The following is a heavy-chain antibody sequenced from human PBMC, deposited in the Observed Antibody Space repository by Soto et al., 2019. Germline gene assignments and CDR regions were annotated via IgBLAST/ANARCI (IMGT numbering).Heavy chain of an antibody. Sequence: ASVKVSCKASGYTFTSYYMHWVRQAPGQGLEWMGIINPSGGSTSYAQKFQGRVTISVDTSKNQFSLKLSSVTAADTAVYYCARVALTSPDFDYWGQGTLVTVSS. CDR1: GYTFTSYY. CDR3: ARVALTSPDFDY. CDR2: INPSGGST. J-gene: IGHJ4*02. V-gene: IGHV1-46*01. D-gene: IGHD2-21*02.